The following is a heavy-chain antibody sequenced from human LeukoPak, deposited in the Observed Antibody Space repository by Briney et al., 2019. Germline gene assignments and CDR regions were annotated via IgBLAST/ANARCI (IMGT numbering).Heavy chain of an antibody. CDR3: VKDREGFDP. V-gene: IGHV3-64D*06. J-gene: IGHJ5*02. CDR1: GFTFSSYA. CDR2: ISSNGGST. Sequence: GGSLRLSCSASGFTFSSYAMHWVRQAPGKGLGYVSAISSNGGSTYYADSVKGRFTISRDNSKNTLYLQMSSLRAEDTAVYYCVKDREGFDPWGQGTLVTVSS.